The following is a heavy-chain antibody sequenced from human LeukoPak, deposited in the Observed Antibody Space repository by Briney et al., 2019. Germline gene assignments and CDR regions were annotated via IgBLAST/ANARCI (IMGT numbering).Heavy chain of an antibody. CDR1: GFTFSRYS. J-gene: IGHJ4*02. CDR2: ISSSSIYI. Sequence: GGSLRLSCAASGFTFSRYSMNWVRQAPGKGLEWVSSISSSSIYIYYADSVKGRFTISRDNAKNSLYLQMNSLRAEDTAVYYCARGFKWGPFDYWGQGTLVTVSS. D-gene: IGHD1-26*01. V-gene: IGHV3-21*01. CDR3: ARGFKWGPFDY.